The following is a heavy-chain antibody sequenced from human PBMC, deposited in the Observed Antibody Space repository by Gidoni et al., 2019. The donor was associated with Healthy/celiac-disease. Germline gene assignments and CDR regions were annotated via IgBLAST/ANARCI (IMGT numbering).Heavy chain of an antibody. D-gene: IGHD6-19*01. V-gene: IGHV1-69*01. Sequence: QVQLVQSGAEVKKPGSSVKVSCKASGGTFSSYAISWVRQAPGQGLEWMGGIIPIVGTANYAQKFQGRVTITADESTSTAYMELSSLRSEDTAVYYCARDNGDNYSSGWENWFDPWGQGTLVTVSS. CDR3: ARDNGDNYSSGWENWFDP. CDR1: GGTFSSYA. CDR2: IIPIVGTA. J-gene: IGHJ5*02.